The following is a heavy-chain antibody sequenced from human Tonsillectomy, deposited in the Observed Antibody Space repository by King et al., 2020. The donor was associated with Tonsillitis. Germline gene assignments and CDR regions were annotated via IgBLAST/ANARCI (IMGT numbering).Heavy chain of an antibody. CDR1: GYSFTRYW. Sequence: QLVQSGAEVKKPGESLKISCKGSGYSFTRYWIVWVRQMPGKGLEWMGIIYPGDSETRYSPSFQGQVTISADKSISTAFLQWSRLKASDSAIYYCARDDSTGAGAFDIWGQGIMVTVPS. J-gene: IGHJ3*02. CDR2: IYPGDSET. V-gene: IGHV5-51*01. CDR3: ARDDSTGAGAFDI. D-gene: IGHD3-22*01.